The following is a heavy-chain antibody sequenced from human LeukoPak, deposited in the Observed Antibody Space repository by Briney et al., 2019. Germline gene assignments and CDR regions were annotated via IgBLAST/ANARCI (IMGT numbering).Heavy chain of an antibody. D-gene: IGHD1-26*01. CDR2: FDPEDGET. Sequence: ASVKVSCKVSGYIFTDLSMHWVRQAPGKGLEWMASFDPEDGETIYAQKFQGRVTMTEDTSTDTAYMELSSLRPDDTAVYYCLSYVVGARGFDYWGQGTLVTVSS. CDR3: LSYVVGARGFDY. V-gene: IGHV1-24*01. J-gene: IGHJ4*02. CDR1: GYIFTDLS.